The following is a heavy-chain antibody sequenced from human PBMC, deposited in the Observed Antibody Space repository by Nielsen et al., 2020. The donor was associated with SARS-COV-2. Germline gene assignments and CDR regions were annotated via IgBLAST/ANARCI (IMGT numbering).Heavy chain of an antibody. CDR2: ISWNSGSI. CDR1: GFTFDDYA. CDR3: AKDIVWFGESYGMDV. Sequence: SLKISCAASGFTFDDYAIHWVRQAPGKGLEWVSGISWNSGSIGYADSVKGRFTISRDNAKNSLYLQMNSLRAEDTALYYCAKDIVWFGESYGMDVWGQGTTVTVSS. J-gene: IGHJ6*02. V-gene: IGHV3-9*01. D-gene: IGHD3-10*01.